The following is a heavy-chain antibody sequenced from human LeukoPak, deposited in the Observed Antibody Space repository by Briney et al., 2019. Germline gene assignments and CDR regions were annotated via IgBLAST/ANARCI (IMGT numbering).Heavy chain of an antibody. J-gene: IGHJ3*02. Sequence: PSETLSLTCTVSGGSISSYYWSWIRQPPGKGLEWIGYIYYSGSTNYNPSLKSRVTISVDTSKNQFSLKLSSVTAADTAVYYCARVIAVAGTEDAFDIWGQGTMVTVSS. V-gene: IGHV4-59*01. CDR1: GGSISSYY. D-gene: IGHD6-19*01. CDR2: IYYSGST. CDR3: ARVIAVAGTEDAFDI.